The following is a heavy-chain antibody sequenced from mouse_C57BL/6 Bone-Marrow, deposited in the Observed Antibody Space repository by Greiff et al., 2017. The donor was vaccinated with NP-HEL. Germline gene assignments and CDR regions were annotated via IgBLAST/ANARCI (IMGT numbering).Heavy chain of an antibody. CDR1: GFTFSSYA. J-gene: IGHJ2*01. D-gene: IGHD1-1*01. CDR2: ISDGGSYT. CDR3: ARELHSSYGGY. Sequence: EVMLVESGGGLVKPGGSLKLSCAASGFTFSSYAMSWVRQTPEKRLEWVATISDGGSYTYYPDNVKGRFTISRDNAKNNLYLQMSHLKSEDTAMYYCARELHSSYGGYWGQGTTLTVSS. V-gene: IGHV5-4*01.